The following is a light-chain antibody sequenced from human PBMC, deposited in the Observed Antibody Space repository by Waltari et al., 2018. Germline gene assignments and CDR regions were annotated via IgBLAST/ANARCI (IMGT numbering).Light chain of an antibody. V-gene: IGKV1-5*03. CDR3: QHYDSYSAT. CDR2: KAS. CDR1: QSINRW. Sequence: DSQMTQPPSTLSASVGDRVTSPCRASQSINRWLAWYQQKPGKAPKLLIYKASILESGVPSRFSGGGSGTEFTLTISSLQPDDFATYYCQHYDSYSATFGRGTKVEIK. J-gene: IGKJ4*02.